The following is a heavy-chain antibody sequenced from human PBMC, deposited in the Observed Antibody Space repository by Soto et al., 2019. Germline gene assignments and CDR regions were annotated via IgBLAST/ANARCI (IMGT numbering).Heavy chain of an antibody. CDR3: AKVQSRLLLFGELYLPPPDY. D-gene: IGHD3-10*02. Sequence: GGSLRLSCAASGFTFSSYAMSWVRQAPGKGLEWVSAISGSGGSTYYADSVKGRFTISRDNSKNTLYLQMNSLRAEDTAVYYCAKVQSRLLLFGELYLPPPDYWGQGTRVTVAS. CDR1: GFTFSSYA. CDR2: ISGSGGST. V-gene: IGHV3-23*01. J-gene: IGHJ4*02.